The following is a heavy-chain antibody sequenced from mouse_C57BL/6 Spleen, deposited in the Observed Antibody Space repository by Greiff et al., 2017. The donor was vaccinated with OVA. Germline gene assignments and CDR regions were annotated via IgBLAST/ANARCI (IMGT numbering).Heavy chain of an antibody. V-gene: IGHV4-1*01. CDR2: INPDSSKI. D-gene: IGHD2-3*01. Sequence: EVKLLESGGGLVSPGGSLNFPCEASGFDFSRYWLGWVGRAQGKGQEWIGEINPDSSKINYAPSLKDKFIISRDNAKNTLYLQMSKVRSEDTALYYCAREGDGYYWYFDVWGTGTTVTVSS. CDR3: AREGDGYYWYFDV. J-gene: IGHJ1*03. CDR1: GFDFSRYW.